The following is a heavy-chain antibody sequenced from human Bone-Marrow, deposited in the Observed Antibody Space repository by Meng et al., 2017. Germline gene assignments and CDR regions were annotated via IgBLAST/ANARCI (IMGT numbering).Heavy chain of an antibody. D-gene: IGHD6-25*01. CDR3: ARDEDISAAGKLFGDY. CDR1: GYTFTHYG. Sequence: VKKTGGPVQVSCKASGYTFTHYGISWVRTAPGQGLEWMGWISAYNGNTNYAQKLQGRVTMTPETSTSTAYMELRSLSSDDTAMYYCARDEDISAAGKLFGDYWGQGTLVTVSS. CDR2: ISAYNGNT. J-gene: IGHJ4*02. V-gene: IGHV1-18*01.